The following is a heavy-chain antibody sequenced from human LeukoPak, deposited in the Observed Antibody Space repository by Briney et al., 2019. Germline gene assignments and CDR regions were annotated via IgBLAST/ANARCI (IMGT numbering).Heavy chain of an antibody. V-gene: IGHV3-7*01. CDR1: GFTFSSYW. CDR3: ASGSGWPIES. D-gene: IGHD6-19*01. Sequence: PGGSLRLSCAASGFTFSSYWMNWVRQAPGKGLEWVANIKGDGSERHYVDSVKGRFTISGDKATNSPYLQMDSLRGEDTAVYYCASGSGWPIESWGQGTLVTVSS. J-gene: IGHJ4*02. CDR2: IKGDGSER.